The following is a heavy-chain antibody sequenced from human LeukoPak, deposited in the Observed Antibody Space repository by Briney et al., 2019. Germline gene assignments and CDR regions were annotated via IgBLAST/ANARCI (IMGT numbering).Heavy chain of an antibody. V-gene: IGHV3-21*01. CDR2: MSSSSSYI. J-gene: IGHJ6*03. CDR1: GFSFSSYS. Sequence: GGSLRLSCAASGFSFSSYSMNWVRQAPGKGLEWVSSMSSSSSYIYYADSVKGRFTISRDNAKNSLYLQMNSLRAEDTAVYYCAAGYSSSWYSGTSHYYMDVWGKGTTVTVSS. CDR3: AAGYSSSWYSGTSHYYMDV. D-gene: IGHD6-13*01.